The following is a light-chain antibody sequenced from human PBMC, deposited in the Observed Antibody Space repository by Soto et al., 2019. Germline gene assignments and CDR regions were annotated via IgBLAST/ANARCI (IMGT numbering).Light chain of an antibody. V-gene: IGLV1-40*01. CDR1: SSNIGAGYD. Sequence: QSVLTQPPSVSGAPGQRVTISCTGSSSNIGAGYDVHWYQQLPGTAPKLLIYGNSNRPSGVPDRFSGSKSGTSASLAITGLQAEDEADDYCQSYASSMRVSVFGGGTKLTVL. CDR3: QSYASSMRVSV. CDR2: GNS. J-gene: IGLJ2*01.